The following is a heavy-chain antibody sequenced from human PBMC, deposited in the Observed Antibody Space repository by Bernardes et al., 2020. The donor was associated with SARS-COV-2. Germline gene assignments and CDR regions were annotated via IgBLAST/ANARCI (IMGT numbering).Heavy chain of an antibody. D-gene: IGHD2-15*01. CDR3: ARDMNVVKTAAFAY. J-gene: IGHJ4*02. V-gene: IGHV3-11*01. CDR1: GFSFSDYS. CDR2: ISSSGNTV. Sequence: GGSLRLSCTASGFSFSDYSMTWVRQAPGKGLEWISYISSSGNTVFYADSVKGRFTISRDNSKNSLYLQIQSLRVDDTAVYYCARDMNVVKTAAFAYWGQGTLVTVSS.